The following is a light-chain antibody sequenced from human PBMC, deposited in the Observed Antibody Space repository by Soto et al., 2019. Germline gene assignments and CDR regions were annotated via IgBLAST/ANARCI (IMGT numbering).Light chain of an antibody. J-gene: IGKJ4*01. CDR2: AAS. CDR1: QSVSSN. Sequence: EIVMTQSPATLSVSPGEKATLSCRASQSVSSNLAWYQQKPGQTPRLLIYAASTRATGIPARFTGSGSGTQFTLTISGLQSEDFAVYYCQPYNNWPLTFGGGTKVEIK. CDR3: QPYNNWPLT. V-gene: IGKV3-15*01.